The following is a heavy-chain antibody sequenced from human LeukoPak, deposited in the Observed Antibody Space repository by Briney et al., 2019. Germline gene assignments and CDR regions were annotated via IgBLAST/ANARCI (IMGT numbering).Heavy chain of an antibody. Sequence: GGSLRLSCAASGFTFSSYSMNWVRQAPGKGLEWVSSISSSSSYIYCADSVKGRFTISRDNAKNSLYLQMNSLRAEDTAVYYCARRDSSGYYYYYPLDYWGQGTLVTVSP. CDR2: ISSSSSYI. J-gene: IGHJ4*02. V-gene: IGHV3-21*01. CDR3: ARRDSSGYYYYYPLDY. CDR1: GFTFSSYS. D-gene: IGHD3-22*01.